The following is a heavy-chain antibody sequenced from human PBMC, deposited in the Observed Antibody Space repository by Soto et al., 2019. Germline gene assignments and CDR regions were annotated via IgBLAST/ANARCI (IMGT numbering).Heavy chain of an antibody. J-gene: IGHJ4*02. CDR2: ISPWKGNT. D-gene: IGHD3-10*01. Sequence: ASVQVSCNASGYNFMPYGVNWVRQAHGQGLEWMGWISPWKGNTNYAQSFQGRVTMTTDTSTSTAYMELRSLTSDDTAVYYCARDLDPSGSYYTDYWGPGTLVTVSS. CDR1: GYNFMPYG. V-gene: IGHV1-18*04. CDR3: ARDLDPSGSYYTDY.